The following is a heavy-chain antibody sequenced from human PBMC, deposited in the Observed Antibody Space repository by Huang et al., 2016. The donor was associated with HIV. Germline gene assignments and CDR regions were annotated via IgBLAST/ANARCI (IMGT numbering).Heavy chain of an antibody. CDR1: GGSFSGYF. D-gene: IGHD3-16*01. CDR3: AREIMISFGGPFDS. J-gene: IGHJ5*01. V-gene: IGHV4-34*02. CDR2: INHAGVT. Sequence: QVQLEQWGAGLLKPSETLSLTCAVYGGSFSGYFWHWIRQSPGKGLAWIGQINHAGVTDYKPSLKSRATVSVDTSKNQFSLRLTSVTAADTAIYYCAREIMISFGGPFDSWGHGNLVTVSS.